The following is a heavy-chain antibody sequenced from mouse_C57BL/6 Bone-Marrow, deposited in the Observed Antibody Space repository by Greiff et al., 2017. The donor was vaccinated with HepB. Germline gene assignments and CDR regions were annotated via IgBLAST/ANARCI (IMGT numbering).Heavy chain of an antibody. CDR1: GFTFSSYA. CDR2: ISSGGDYI. CDR3: TRDGPVRYRYFDV. Sequence: EVKLMESGEGLVKPGGSLKLCCAASGFTFSSYAMSWVRQTPEKRLEWVAYISSGGDYIYYADTVKGRFTISRDNARNTLYLQMSSLKSEDTAMYYCTRDGPVRYRYFDVWGTGTTVTVSS. J-gene: IGHJ1*03. D-gene: IGHD1-1*01. V-gene: IGHV5-9-1*02.